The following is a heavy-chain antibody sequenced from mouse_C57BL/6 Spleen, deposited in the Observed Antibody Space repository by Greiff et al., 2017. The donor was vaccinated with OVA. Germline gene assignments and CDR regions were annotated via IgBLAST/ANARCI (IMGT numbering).Heavy chain of an antibody. V-gene: IGHV14-2*01. CDR1: GFNITDYY. CDR2: IDPEDGET. J-gene: IGHJ4*01. D-gene: IGHD1-1*01. CDR3: ARWITTGVGADAMDY. Sequence: VQLQQSGAELVKPGASVKLSCTASGFNITDYYMHWVKQRTEQGLEWIGGIDPEDGETKYAQKFRGKATITADTSSNTAYLQLSSLTSEDTAVYYCARWITTGVGADAMDYWGQGTSVTVSS.